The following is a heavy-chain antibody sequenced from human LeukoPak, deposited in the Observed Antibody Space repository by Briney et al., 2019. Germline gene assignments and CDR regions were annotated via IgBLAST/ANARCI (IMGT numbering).Heavy chain of an antibody. CDR1: GYTFTSYD. CDR3: ATRHYCSSTSCYGRIDYGKDV. CDR2: MNPNSGNT. D-gene: IGHD2-2*01. V-gene: IGHV1-8*01. Sequence: GASVKVSCKASGYTFTSYDINWVRQATGQGLEWMGWMNPNSGNTGYAQKFQGRVTMTRNTSISTAYMELSSLRSEDTAVYYCATRHYCSSTSCYGRIDYGKDVWGQGTTVTVSS. J-gene: IGHJ6*02.